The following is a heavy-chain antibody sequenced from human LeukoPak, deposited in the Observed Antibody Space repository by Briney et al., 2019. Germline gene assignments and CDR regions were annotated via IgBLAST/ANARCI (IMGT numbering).Heavy chain of an antibody. J-gene: IGHJ4*02. D-gene: IGHD6-19*01. CDR3: VKGGWLDY. CDR1: GFTFNNFP. V-gene: IGHV3-23*01. Sequence: GGSLRLSCAASGFTFNNFPMSWARQAPGKGLEWVSFISGSGADTYYADSVKGRFTISRDDSMNTLYLQMNSLRAEDTAVFYCVKGGWLDYWGQGALVTVSS. CDR2: ISGSGADT.